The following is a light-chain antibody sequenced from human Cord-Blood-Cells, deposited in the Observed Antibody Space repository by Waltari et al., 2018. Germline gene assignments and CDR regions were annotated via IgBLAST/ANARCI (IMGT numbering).Light chain of an antibody. V-gene: IGLV6-57*02. J-gene: IGLJ2*01. Sequence: NFLLTLLHSVYESPGKTVTISYTGSSGSFASNSLQWYQQRPGSAPTTVIYEDNQRPSGVPDRFSGSIDSSSNSASLTISGLKTEDEADYYCQSYDSSNQGVFGGGTKLTVL. CDR2: EDN. CDR3: QSYDSSNQGV. CDR1: SGSFASNS.